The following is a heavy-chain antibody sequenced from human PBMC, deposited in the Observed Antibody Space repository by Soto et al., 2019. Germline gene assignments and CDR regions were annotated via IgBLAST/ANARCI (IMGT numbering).Heavy chain of an antibody. CDR3: AKDGSYYDNPTGSDF. Sequence: EVQLLESGGGLVQPGGSLRLSCAASGFLFSSYTMTWVRQAPGKGLEWVSSISGSGGNTYYADSVKGRFIISRDNSKNTLHLQLNSLRAEDTALYYCAKDGSYYDNPTGSDFWGQGVLVAVSS. CDR1: GFLFSSYT. V-gene: IGHV3-23*01. D-gene: IGHD3-22*01. J-gene: IGHJ4*02. CDR2: ISGSGGNT.